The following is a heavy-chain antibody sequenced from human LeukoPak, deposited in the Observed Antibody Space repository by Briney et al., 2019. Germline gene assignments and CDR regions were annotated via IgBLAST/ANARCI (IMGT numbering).Heavy chain of an antibody. D-gene: IGHD6-6*01. J-gene: IGHJ4*02. CDR1: GFTFSSYA. V-gene: IGHV3-23*01. Sequence: GSLRLSCAASGFTFSSYAMSWVRQAPGKGLEWVSGISGSGGSTYYADSVKGRFTISRDNSKNTLYLQMNSLRAEDTAVYYCAKDRRSSSSSRYLDYWGQGTLVTVSS. CDR2: ISGSGGST. CDR3: AKDRRSSSSSRYLDY.